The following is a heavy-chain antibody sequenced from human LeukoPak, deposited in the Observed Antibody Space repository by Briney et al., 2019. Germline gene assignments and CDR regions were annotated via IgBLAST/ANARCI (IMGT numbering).Heavy chain of an antibody. D-gene: IGHD3-10*01. CDR1: GFTFSSYG. CDR2: ISYDGSNK. J-gene: IGHJ4*02. V-gene: IGHV3-30*18. CDR3: AKDVHGFGELGYFDY. Sequence: GRSLRLSCAASGFTFSSYGMHWVRQAPGKGLEWVAVISYDGSNKYYADSVKGRFTISRDNSKNTLYLQMNSLRAEDTAVYYCAKDVHGFGELGYFDYWGQGTLVTVSS.